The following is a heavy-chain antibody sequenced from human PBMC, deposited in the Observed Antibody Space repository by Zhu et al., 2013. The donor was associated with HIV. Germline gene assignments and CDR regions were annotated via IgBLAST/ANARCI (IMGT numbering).Heavy chain of an antibody. D-gene: IGHD3-10*01. CDR1: AYTFTGYY. V-gene: IGHV1-2*02. Sequence: QVQLVQSGAEVKKPGASVKVSCKASAYTFTGYYIHWVRQAPGQGLEWMGWINPYSGGTKYAQKFQGRVTMTRDTSITTAYMDLTRLKSDDTAVYYCARGSHYGSGTYYNPFDYWGQGTLVTVSS. CDR3: ARGSHYGSGTYYNPFDY. J-gene: IGHJ4*02. CDR2: INPYSGGT.